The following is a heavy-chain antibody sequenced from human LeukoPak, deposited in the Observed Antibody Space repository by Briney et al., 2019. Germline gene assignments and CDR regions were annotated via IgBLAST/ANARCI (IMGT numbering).Heavy chain of an antibody. CDR1: GYTFTSYG. CDR3: ARDWDALVVVTAIEAEDPNVDFDY. V-gene: IGHV1-18*01. CDR2: ISAYNGNT. J-gene: IGHJ4*02. Sequence: GASVKVSCKASGYTFTSYGISWVRQAPGQGLEWMGWISAYNGNTNYAQKLQGRVTMTTDTSTSTAYMELRSLRSDDTAVYYCARDWDALVVVTAIEAEDPNVDFDYWGQGTLSPSPQ. D-gene: IGHD2-21*02.